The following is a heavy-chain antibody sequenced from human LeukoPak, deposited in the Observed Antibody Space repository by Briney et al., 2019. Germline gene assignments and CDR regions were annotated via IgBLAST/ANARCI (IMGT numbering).Heavy chain of an antibody. CDR1: GFTFSSYS. J-gene: IGHJ4*02. CDR2: ISSSSSYI. V-gene: IGHV3-21*01. D-gene: IGHD1-26*01. CDR3: AKDRYSDNVYYFHY. Sequence: GGSLRLSCAASGFTFSSYSMNWVRQAPGKGLEWVSSISSSSSYIYYADSVKGRLTISRDNSKDTLYLQMNSLRPEDTAVYYCAKDRYSDNVYYFHYWGQGTLVTVSS.